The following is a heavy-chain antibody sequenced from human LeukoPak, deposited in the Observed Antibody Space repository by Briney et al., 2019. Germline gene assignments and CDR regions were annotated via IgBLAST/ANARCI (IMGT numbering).Heavy chain of an antibody. J-gene: IGHJ6*02. CDR2: IYYSGST. CDR3: AAGYSYGSGYGMDV. CDR1: GRSISSGGYY. V-gene: IGHV4-31*03. Sequence: SQTLSLTCTVSGRSISSGGYYWSWIRQHPGKGLEWIGYIYYSGSTYYNPSLKSRVTISVDTSKNQFSLKLSSVTAADTAVYYCAAGYSYGSGYGMDVWGQGTTVTVSS. D-gene: IGHD5-18*01.